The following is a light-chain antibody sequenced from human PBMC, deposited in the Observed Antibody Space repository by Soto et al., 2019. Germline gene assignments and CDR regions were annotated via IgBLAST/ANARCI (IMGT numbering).Light chain of an antibody. Sequence: DIQMTQSPSTLSASVGDRVTITSRASQSISSWLAWYQQRPGKAPKLLIYDASSLESGVPSRFSGSGSGTEFTLTISSLQPDDFATYYCQQYNSYSPVTFGGGTKVDI. CDR1: QSISSW. J-gene: IGKJ4*01. CDR2: DAS. CDR3: QQYNSYSPVT. V-gene: IGKV1-5*01.